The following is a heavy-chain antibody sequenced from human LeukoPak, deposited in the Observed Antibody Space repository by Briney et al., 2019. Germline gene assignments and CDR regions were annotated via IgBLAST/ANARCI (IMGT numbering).Heavy chain of an antibody. D-gene: IGHD3-10*01. J-gene: IGHJ4*02. Sequence: PSETLSLTCTVSGGSISSYYWSWIRQPPGKGLEWIGEINHSGSTNYNPSLKSRVTISVDTSKNQFSLKLSSVTAADTAVYYCARVLLGGIKDYWGQGTLVTVSS. V-gene: IGHV4-34*01. CDR2: INHSGST. CDR1: GGSISSYY. CDR3: ARVLLGGIKDY.